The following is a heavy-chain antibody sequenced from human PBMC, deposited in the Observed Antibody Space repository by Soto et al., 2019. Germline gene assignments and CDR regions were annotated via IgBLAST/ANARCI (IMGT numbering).Heavy chain of an antibody. CDR2: ISYDGSNK. V-gene: IGHV3-30*18. CDR1: GFTFSSYG. Sequence: GGSLRLSCAASGFTFSSYGMHWVRQAPGKGLEWVAVISYDGSNKYYADSVKGRFTISRDNSKNTLYLQMNSLRAEDTAVYYCAKDYEAREAAIDYWGQGTLVTVSS. CDR3: AKDYEAREAAIDY. J-gene: IGHJ4*02. D-gene: IGHD6-13*01.